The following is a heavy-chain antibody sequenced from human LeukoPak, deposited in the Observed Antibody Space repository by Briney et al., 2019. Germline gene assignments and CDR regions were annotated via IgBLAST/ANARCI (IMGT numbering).Heavy chain of an antibody. J-gene: IGHJ5*02. CDR2: ISSRSTYT. D-gene: IGHD3-16*01. V-gene: IGHV3-11*05. Sequence: GRSLRLSREASGFTFSDYYMSWIRLAPGTGLEWASYISSRSTYTDYADSVKGRFTISRDNAKISLYLQMNSLRAEDTAVYYCARELGEPQNWFDPWGQGTLVTVSS. CDR3: ARELGEPQNWFDP. CDR1: GFTFSDYY.